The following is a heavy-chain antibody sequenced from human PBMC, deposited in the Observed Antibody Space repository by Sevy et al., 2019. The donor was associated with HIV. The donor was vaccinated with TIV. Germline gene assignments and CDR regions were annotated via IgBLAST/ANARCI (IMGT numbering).Heavy chain of an antibody. CDR3: ARGFTMVQFHFDY. V-gene: IGHV4-39*01. Sequence: SETLSLTCTVSGGSVSSSGYYWGWIRQPPGKGLEWIGNVYYSGSADYNPSLKSRATISVDTSKNQFSLKVKSVTAADTAVYYCARGFTMVQFHFDYWGQGTLVTVSS. CDR1: GGSVSSSGYY. J-gene: IGHJ4*02. D-gene: IGHD3-10*01. CDR2: VYYSGSA.